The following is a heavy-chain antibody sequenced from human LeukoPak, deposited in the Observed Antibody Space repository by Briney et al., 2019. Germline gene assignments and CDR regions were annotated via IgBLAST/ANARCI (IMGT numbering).Heavy chain of an antibody. CDR2: IYSGGST. D-gene: IGHD1-26*01. CDR3: ARAESGHDAFDI. J-gene: IGHJ3*02. CDR1: GFTFSSYE. V-gene: IGHV3-53*01. Sequence: GGSLRLSCAASGFTFSSYEMNWVRQAPGKGLEWVSVIYSGGSTYYADSVKGRFTISRDNSKNTLYLQMNSLRAEDTAVYYCARAESGHDAFDIWGQGTMVTVSS.